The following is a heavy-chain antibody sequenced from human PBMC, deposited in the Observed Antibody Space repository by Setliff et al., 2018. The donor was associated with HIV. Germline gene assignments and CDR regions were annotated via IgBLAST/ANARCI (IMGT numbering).Heavy chain of an antibody. Sequence: SETLSLTCAVYYGGSSSGYYWCWIRQPPGKGLEWIGEINHSGITNYNPSLKSRVFISVDTSKNKFPLKLSSLTAADTAVYYCARAPITIFGVIIIPVYFDYWGQGTLATVSS. CDR2: INHSGIT. CDR3: ARAPITIFGVIIIPVYFDY. CDR1: YGGSSSGYY. J-gene: IGHJ4*02. D-gene: IGHD3-3*01. V-gene: IGHV4-34*01.